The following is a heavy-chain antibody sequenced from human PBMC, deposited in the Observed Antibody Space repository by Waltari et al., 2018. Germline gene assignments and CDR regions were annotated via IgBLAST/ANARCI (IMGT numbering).Heavy chain of an antibody. Sequence: QVQLRQWGTGLLRPSETLSLTRAVYGSPLSGAYYVWIRQPPGKGLEWIGEVIPGRPTKFNPSLKSRVTMSMDLSRNQISLELTSVTAADTAVYYCARRPTGIDYWGQGTLVTVSS. CDR2: VIPGRPT. CDR3: ARRPTGIDY. V-gene: IGHV4-34*12. CDR1: GSPLSGAY. D-gene: IGHD3-9*01. J-gene: IGHJ4*02.